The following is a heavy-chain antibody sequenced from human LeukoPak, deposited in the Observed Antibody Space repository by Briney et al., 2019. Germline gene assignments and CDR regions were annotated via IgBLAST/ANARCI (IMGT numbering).Heavy chain of an antibody. CDR3: ARGLGDGSI. D-gene: IGHD5-24*01. V-gene: IGHV3-74*01. CDR1: GFTFKNYW. J-gene: IGHJ6*02. Sequence: GGSLRLSCAASGFTFKNYWMHWVSHVAGNGLVWVSNINTDGSSTNYAGSVKGRFTISRDNAKNTLYLQMNSLRPEDTAVYYCARGLGDGSIWGQGTTVTVSS. CDR2: INTDGSST.